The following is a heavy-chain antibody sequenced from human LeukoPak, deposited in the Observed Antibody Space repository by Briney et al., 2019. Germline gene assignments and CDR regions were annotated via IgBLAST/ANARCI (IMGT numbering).Heavy chain of an antibody. CDR1: GFTFNNYA. J-gene: IGHJ4*02. D-gene: IGHD6-13*01. CDR2: ISSGTGDK. V-gene: IGHV3-23*01. Sequence: PGGSLRLSCSASGFTFNNYAMTWVRQAPGKGLEWVSSISSGTGDKSYVDSGRARFTISRDNSQPTLELQMTSLRAADSAIYSCAKHAAYSSSWYKEAVGYWGQGTLVTVSS. CDR3: AKHAAYSSSWYKEAVGY.